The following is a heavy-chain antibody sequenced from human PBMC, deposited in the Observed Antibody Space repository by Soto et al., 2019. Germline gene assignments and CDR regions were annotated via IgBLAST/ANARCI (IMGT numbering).Heavy chain of an antibody. CDR1: GFTFSSYG. V-gene: IGHV3-33*01. D-gene: IGHD2-8*01. CDR2: IWYDGSNK. J-gene: IGHJ4*02. Sequence: QVQLVESGGGVVQPGRSLRLSCAASGFTFSSYGMHWARQAPGKGLEWVAVIWYDGSNKYYADSVKGRFTISRDNSKNTLYLQMNSLRAEDTAVYYCARDRGTNGVCLGYWGQGTLVTVSS. CDR3: ARDRGTNGVCLGY.